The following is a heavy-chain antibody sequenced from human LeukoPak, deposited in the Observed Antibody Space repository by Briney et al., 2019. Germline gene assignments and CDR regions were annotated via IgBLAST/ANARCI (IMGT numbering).Heavy chain of an antibody. CDR3: ARDRPDHYYYYYGMDV. D-gene: IGHD1-14*01. CDR2: ISGSGGST. Sequence: GGSLRLSCAASGFTFSSYAMSRVRQAPGKALEWVSAISGSGGSTYYADSVKGRFTISRDNSKNTLYLQMNSLRAEDTAVYYCARDRPDHYYYYYGMDVWGQGTTVTVSS. J-gene: IGHJ6*02. V-gene: IGHV3-23*01. CDR1: GFTFSSYA.